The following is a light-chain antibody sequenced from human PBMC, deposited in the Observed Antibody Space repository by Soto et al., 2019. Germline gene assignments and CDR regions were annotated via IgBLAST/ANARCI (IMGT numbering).Light chain of an antibody. Sequence: QSLLTQPPSASETPGQTVSISCSGSNSNIASNTVNWYQHLPGTAPKLLIYYNNQRPSGVPDRFSGSKSGTSASLAISGLQSEDESDYYCAAWDDTLKRDVFGTGTKVTV. CDR2: YNN. V-gene: IGLV1-44*01. CDR1: NSNIASNT. J-gene: IGLJ1*01. CDR3: AAWDDTLKRDV.